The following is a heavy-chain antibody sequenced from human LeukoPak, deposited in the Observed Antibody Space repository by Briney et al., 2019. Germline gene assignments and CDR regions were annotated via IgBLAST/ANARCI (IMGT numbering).Heavy chain of an antibody. CDR1: GFTFSNAW. J-gene: IGHJ4*02. Sequence: GGSLRLSCAASGFTFSNAWMSWVRQAPGKGLEWVGRIKSKTDGGTTDYAAPVKGRFTISRDDSKNTLYLQMNSLKTEDTAVYYCTTDHFAYFWSGYSRRATDGDYWGQGTLVTVSS. D-gene: IGHD3-3*01. V-gene: IGHV3-15*01. CDR2: IKSKTDGGTT. CDR3: TTDHFAYFWSGYSRRATDGDY.